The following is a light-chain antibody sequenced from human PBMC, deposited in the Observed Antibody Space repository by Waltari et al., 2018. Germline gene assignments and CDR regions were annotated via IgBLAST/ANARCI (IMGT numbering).Light chain of an antibody. V-gene: IGKV1-39*01. Sequence: IQMTKPQSPLPALIGARVTILCRASQSIIKSLNWYQKKPGKAPKLLIYAASTLQSGVPSRFSGTGSGTDFVLTISSLQPEDLATYYCQQGYGSLTWTFGQGTKVEI. J-gene: IGKJ1*01. CDR3: QQGYGSLTWT. CDR1: QSIIKS. CDR2: AAS.